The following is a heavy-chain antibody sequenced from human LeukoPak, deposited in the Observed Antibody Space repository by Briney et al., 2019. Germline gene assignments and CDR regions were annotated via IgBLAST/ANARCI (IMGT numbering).Heavy chain of an antibody. D-gene: IGHD6-13*01. V-gene: IGHV1-2*04. CDR1: GYTFTRYY. Sequence: ASVKDSCKASGYTFTRYYMHWVRQAPGRGLEWMGWINPNSGDTYYAQKFQGWDTMTRERSISTAYMEMSRMRSDNTDVYYCARDLSGIAAAVGVAKRTNDAFDIWGEGTMVTVSS. J-gene: IGHJ3*02. CDR2: INPNSGDT. CDR3: ARDLSGIAAAVGVAKRTNDAFDI.